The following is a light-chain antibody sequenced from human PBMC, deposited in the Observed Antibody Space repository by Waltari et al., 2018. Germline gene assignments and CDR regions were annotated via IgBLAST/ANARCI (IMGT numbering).Light chain of an antibody. CDR2: GAS. Sequence: DIQMTQSPSSVSASVGDRVTITCRASQGIGTWLAWYQQKQGKAPKVLIYGASTLLTGVPSRFSGSGSGTEFTLTINGLQPEDFATYFCQQGNSFPPTFGQGTRVEV. CDR1: QGIGTW. J-gene: IGKJ1*01. V-gene: IGKV1-12*01. CDR3: QQGNSFPPT.